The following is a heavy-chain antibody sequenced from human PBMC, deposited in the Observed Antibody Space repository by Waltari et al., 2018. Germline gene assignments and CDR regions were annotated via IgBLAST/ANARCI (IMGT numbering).Heavy chain of an antibody. J-gene: IGHJ4*02. V-gene: IGHV3-23*03. CDR2: IYSGGST. D-gene: IGHD2-15*01. CDR1: GFTFSSYA. CDR3: AKYGVARLYYFDY. Sequence: EVQLLESGGGLVQPGGSLRLSCAASGFTFSSYAMSWVRQAPGKVLEWVSVIYSGGSTYYADSVKGRFTISRDNSKNTLYLQMNSLRAEDTAVYYCAKYGVARLYYFDYWGQGTLVTVSS.